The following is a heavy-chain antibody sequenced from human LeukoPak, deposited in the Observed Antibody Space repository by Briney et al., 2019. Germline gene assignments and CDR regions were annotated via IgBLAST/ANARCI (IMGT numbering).Heavy chain of an antibody. V-gene: IGHV4-59*01. J-gene: IGHJ4*02. D-gene: IGHD5-18*01. CDR1: GGSISNYY. Sequence: SETLSLTCTVSGGSISNYYRSWIRQPPGKGLEWIGYIYSTGSTNYNPPLKSRVTISVDTSKNQFSLKLSSVTAADTAVYYCARVLSGYSYGVFDYWGQGTLVTVSS. CDR3: ARVLSGYSYGVFDY. CDR2: IYSTGST.